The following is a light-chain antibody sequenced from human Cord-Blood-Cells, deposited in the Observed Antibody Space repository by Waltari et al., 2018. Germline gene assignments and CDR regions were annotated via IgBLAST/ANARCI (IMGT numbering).Light chain of an antibody. CDR2: GAS. J-gene: IGKJ1*01. Sequence: DIVLTHSTGTVSLSPGERAPLSSRTRQSGNSSYLAWYQQKPGQAPRLLIYGASSRATGIPDRFSGSGSGTDFTLTISRLEPEDFAVYYCQQCSSSPWTFGQGTKVEIK. V-gene: IGKV3-20*01. CDR1: QSGNSSY. CDR3: QQCSSSPWT.